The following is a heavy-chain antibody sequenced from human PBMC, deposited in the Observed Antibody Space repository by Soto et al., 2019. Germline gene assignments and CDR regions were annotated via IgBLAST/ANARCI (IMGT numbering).Heavy chain of an antibody. J-gene: IGHJ6*02. V-gene: IGHV3-74*01. Sequence: EVQLVESGGGLVQPGGSLRLSCAASGFTFSSYWMHWVRQAPGKGLVWVSRINSDGSSTNYADSVKGRFTISRDNDKNTLELQMNSARAEDTAVYYCVRESGIQPYQNGMDVWGQATTVTGSS. D-gene: IGHD5-18*01. CDR1: GFTFSSYW. CDR3: VRESGIQPYQNGMDV. CDR2: INSDGSST.